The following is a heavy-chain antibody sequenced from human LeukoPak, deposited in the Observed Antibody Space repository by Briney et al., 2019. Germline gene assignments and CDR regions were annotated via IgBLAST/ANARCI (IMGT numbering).Heavy chain of an antibody. D-gene: IGHD3-10*01. J-gene: IGHJ4*02. V-gene: IGHV1-69*05. CDR3: AREMVRGVMPLPFDY. CDR1: GGTFSSYA. Sequence: ASVKVSCKASGGTFSSYAISWVRQAPGQGLEWMGRIIPIFGTANYAQKFQGRVTITTDESTSTAYMELSSLRSEDTAVYYCAREMVRGVMPLPFDYWGQGTLVTVSS. CDR2: IIPIFGTA.